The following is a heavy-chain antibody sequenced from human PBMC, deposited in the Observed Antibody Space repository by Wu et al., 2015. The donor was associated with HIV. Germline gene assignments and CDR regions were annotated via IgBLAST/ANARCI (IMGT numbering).Heavy chain of an antibody. CDR2: INPNSGHT. J-gene: IGHJ3*01. V-gene: IGHV1-2*02. CDR3: AREMNYFDDGGNPHRDALDL. D-gene: IGHD3-22*01. CDR1: GYTFTGFY. Sequence: QVLLVQSETEVKRPGASVKVSCKPSGYTFTGFYTHWVRQAPGHGLEWMGWINPNSGHTKYAQKFQGRVTMTRDTSFGAAYLEVSSLRFDDTAVYYCAREMNYFDDGGNPHRDALDLWGQGTMVIVSS.